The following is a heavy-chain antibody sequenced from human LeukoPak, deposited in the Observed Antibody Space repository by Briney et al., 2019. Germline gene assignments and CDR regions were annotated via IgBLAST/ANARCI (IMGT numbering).Heavy chain of an antibody. CDR1: GFTFSAYW. V-gene: IGHV3-7*01. J-gene: IGHJ5*02. D-gene: IGHD2-15*01. Sequence: GGSLRLSCAASGFTFSAYWMNWVRQSPGRGLEWVASIKKDGSEKYYVDSVKGRFTISRDNAKNSLYLRMSNLRSEDTATYYCARAACTGGSCYYAWGWGTLVIVSA. CDR2: IKKDGSEK. CDR3: ARAACTGGSCYYA.